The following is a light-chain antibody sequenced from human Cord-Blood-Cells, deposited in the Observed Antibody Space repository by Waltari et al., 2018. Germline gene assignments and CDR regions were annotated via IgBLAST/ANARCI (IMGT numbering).Light chain of an antibody. CDR1: SRDVRASNH. CDR2: DVS. CDR3: SSYTSSSTWV. V-gene: IGLV2-14*01. J-gene: IGLJ3*02. Sequence: ALTQPASVSGSPGQSIPISCTGTSRDVRASNHVSWYHQHPGKAPKLMIYDVSNRPSGVSNRFSGSKSGNTASLTISGLQAEDEADYYCSSYTSSSTWVFGGGTKLTVL.